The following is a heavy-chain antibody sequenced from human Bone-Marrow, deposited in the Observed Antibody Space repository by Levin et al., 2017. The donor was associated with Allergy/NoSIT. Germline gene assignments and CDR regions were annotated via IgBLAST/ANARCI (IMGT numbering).Heavy chain of an antibody. CDR3: ARDLSQQPSNYYYYYGMDV. D-gene: IGHD6-13*01. CDR1: GFTFSDSY. V-gene: IGHV3-11*05. Sequence: LSLTCAASGFTFSDSYMSWIRQATGKGLEWVSYISSSSSYTNYADSVKGRFTISRDNAKNSLYLQMNSLRAEDTAVYYCARDLSQQPSNYYYYYGMDVWGQGTTVTVSS. J-gene: IGHJ6*02. CDR2: ISSSSSYT.